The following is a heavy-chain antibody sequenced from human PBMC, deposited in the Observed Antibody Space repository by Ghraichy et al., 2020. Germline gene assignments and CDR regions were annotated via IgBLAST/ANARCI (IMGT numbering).Heavy chain of an antibody. J-gene: IGHJ4*02. CDR2: VYHSGDT. Sequence: SETLSLTCTVSGVSLSGDTYSWSWIRQPPGKGLEWIGDVYHSGDTTYNPSLSGRVTISIDTSKKQFSLNLRSVTAADTGVYFCARQFDGRDFFDQWGQGTLVTVSS. CDR1: GVSLSGDTYS. V-gene: IGHV4-61*01. CDR3: ARQFDGRDFFDQ. D-gene: IGHD3-9*01.